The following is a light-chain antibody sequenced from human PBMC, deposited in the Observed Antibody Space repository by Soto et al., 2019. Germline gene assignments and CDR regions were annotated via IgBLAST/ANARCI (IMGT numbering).Light chain of an antibody. V-gene: IGLV2-14*03. CDR1: SNDIGAYNR. CDR2: EVT. CDR3: ASHTASNTWV. J-gene: IGLJ3*02. Sequence: QSALTQAASASGSPGQSIPISCTGTSNDIGAYNRVSWYQQHPGKVPQVMIYEVTNRPSGVSTRFSGFKSGNTAFLTISGLQTEDEAHSYCASHTASNTWVFGGGTKVTVL.